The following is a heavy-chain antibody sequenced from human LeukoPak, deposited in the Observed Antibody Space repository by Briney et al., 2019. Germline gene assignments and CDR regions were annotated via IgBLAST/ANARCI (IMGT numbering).Heavy chain of an antibody. J-gene: IGHJ3*02. CDR1: GGTFSSYA. D-gene: IGHD1-1*01. CDR3: ARGSTGTTFLGLFVAFDI. Sequence: SVKVSGKASGGTFSSYAISWVRQAPGQGLEWMGGLIPIFGTANYAQKFQGRVTITADESTSTAYMELSSLRSEDTAVYYCARGSTGTTFLGLFVAFDIWGQGTMVTVSS. V-gene: IGHV1-69*01. CDR2: LIPIFGTA.